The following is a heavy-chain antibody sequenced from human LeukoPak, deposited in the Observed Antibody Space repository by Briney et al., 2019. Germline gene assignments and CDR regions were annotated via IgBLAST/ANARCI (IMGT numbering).Heavy chain of an antibody. J-gene: IGHJ4*02. D-gene: IGHD3-3*01. Sequence: GGSLRLSCAASGFTFSSYWMHWVRQAPGKGLVWVSRINPDGSRTSYADSVKGRFTISRDYAKNTLYLQMNSLRAEDTAVYYCARVFWSGYDYWGQGTLVTVSS. V-gene: IGHV3-74*01. CDR3: ARVFWSGYDY. CDR1: GFTFSSYW. CDR2: INPDGSRT.